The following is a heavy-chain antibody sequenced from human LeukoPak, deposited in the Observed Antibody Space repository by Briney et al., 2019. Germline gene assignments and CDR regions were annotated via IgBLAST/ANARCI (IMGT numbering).Heavy chain of an antibody. CDR3: TGNGYYSLEY. V-gene: IGHV4-4*02. J-gene: IGHJ4*02. CDR2: IYHSGST. D-gene: IGHD3-3*01. CDR1: GGSISSTNW. Sequence: PSGTLSLTCAVSGGSISSTNWWSWVRQPPGKGLEWIGEIYHSGSTNYNPSLKSRVIISVDKSKNQFSLKLSSVTAADTAVYYCTGNGYYSLEYWGQGTLVTVSS.